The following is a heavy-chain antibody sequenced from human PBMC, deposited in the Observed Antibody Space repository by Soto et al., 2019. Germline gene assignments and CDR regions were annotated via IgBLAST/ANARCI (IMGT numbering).Heavy chain of an antibody. CDR1: GYTFTSYD. CDR3: ASRVGATSFDFDY. CDR2: MNPNRGST. Sequence: QVQLVQSGAEVKKPGASVKVSCKASGYTFTSYDVNWVRLAPGQGLEWMGWMNPNRGSTDYAQKFQGRVTMTRNISISTAYMELSSLRSEDTAVYYCASRVGATSFDFDYWGQGTLVTVSS. D-gene: IGHD1-26*01. V-gene: IGHV1-8*01. J-gene: IGHJ4*02.